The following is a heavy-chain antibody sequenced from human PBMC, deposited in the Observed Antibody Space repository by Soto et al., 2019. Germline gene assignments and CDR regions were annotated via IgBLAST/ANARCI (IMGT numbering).Heavy chain of an antibody. Sequence: EVQLLESGGGLVQPGGSLRLSCAASGFTFSSYAMSWVRQAPGKGLEWVSAIIGSGGSTYYADSGKGRFTISRENSKNTLYLQMNSLRAEHTAVYYCAKGGRPAARHFDYWGQGTLVTVSS. CDR1: GFTFSSYA. CDR3: AKGGRPAARHFDY. CDR2: IIGSGGST. D-gene: IGHD2-2*01. J-gene: IGHJ4*02. V-gene: IGHV3-23*01.